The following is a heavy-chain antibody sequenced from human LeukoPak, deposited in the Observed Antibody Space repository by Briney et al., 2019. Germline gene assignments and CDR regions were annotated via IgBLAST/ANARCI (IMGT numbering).Heavy chain of an antibody. J-gene: IGHJ4*02. V-gene: IGHV4-59*01. D-gene: IGHD1-26*01. CDR3: ARYTGSYGCVDY. Sequence: SETLSLTCTVSSGSITSYYWSWIRQPPGKGLEWIGYIYYSGSTNYNPSLKSRVTISEDTSKNQFSLKVSSVTGADTALYFCARYTGSYGCVDYWGQGTLVTVSS. CDR2: IYYSGST. CDR1: SGSITSYY.